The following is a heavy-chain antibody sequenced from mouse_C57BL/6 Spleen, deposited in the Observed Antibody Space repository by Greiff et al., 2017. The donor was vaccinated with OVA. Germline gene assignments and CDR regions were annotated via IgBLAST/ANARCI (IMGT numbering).Heavy chain of an antibody. CDR2: IDPSDSET. D-gene: IGHD1-1*01. V-gene: IGHV1-52*01. J-gene: IGHJ2*01. Sequence: VKLQQPGAELVRPGSSVKLSCKASGYTFTSYWMHWVKQRPIQGLEWIGNIDPSDSETHYNQKFKDKATLTVDKSSSTAYMQLSSLTSEDSAVYYCARADYYGSSYHYFDYWGQGTTLTVSS. CDR1: GYTFTSYW. CDR3: ARADYYGSSYHYFDY.